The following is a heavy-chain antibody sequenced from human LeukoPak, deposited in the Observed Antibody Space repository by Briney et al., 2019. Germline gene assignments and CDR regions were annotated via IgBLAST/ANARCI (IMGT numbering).Heavy chain of an antibody. CDR2: IYYSGST. Sequence: SETLSLTCTVSGGSISSGDYYWSWIRQPPGKGLEWIGYIYYSGSTYYNPSLKSRVTISVDTSKNQFSLKLSSVTAADTAVYYCSLLPELGSDAFDIWGQGTMVTVSS. J-gene: IGHJ3*02. V-gene: IGHV4-30-4*01. CDR3: SLLPELGSDAFDI. D-gene: IGHD3-22*01. CDR1: GGSISSGDYY.